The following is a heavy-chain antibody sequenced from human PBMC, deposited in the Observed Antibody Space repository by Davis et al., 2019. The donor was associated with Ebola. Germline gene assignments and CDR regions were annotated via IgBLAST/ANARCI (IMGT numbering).Heavy chain of an antibody. J-gene: IGHJ4*02. V-gene: IGHV1-18*01. CDR1: GYTFTSYG. Sequence: AASVKVSCKASGYTFTSYGISWVRQAPGQGLEWMGWISAYNGNTNYAQKLQGRVTMTTDTSTSTAYMELRSLRSDDTTVYYCARDIGYCSSTSCQLSDYWGQGTLVTVSP. D-gene: IGHD2-2*01. CDR3: ARDIGYCSSTSCQLSDY. CDR2: ISAYNGNT.